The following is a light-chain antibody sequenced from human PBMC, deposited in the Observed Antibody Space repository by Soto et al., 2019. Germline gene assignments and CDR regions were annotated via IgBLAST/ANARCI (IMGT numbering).Light chain of an antibody. CDR1: XXDVGSYNL. Sequence: QSALTQPASVSGSPGQSITISCTGXXXDVGSYNLVSWYQQHPGKAPKLMIYEGNKRPSGVSNRFSGSKSDNTASLTISGLQTEDEADYYCCSYAGPNTIVFGTGTKLTVL. CDR3: CSYAGPNTIV. V-gene: IGLV2-23*01. J-gene: IGLJ1*01. CDR2: EGN.